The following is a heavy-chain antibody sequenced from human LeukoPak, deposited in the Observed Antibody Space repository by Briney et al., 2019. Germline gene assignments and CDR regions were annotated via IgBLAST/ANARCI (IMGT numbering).Heavy chain of an antibody. CDR2: IYHSGST. CDR1: GGSISSYY. D-gene: IGHD3-10*01. J-gene: IGHJ5*02. V-gene: IGHV4-59*12. CDR3: ARDLDYYGSGSYYNWFDP. Sequence: SETLSLTCTVSGGSISSYYWSWIRQPPGKGLEWIGSIYHSGSTYYNPSLKSRVTISVDTSKNQFSLKLSSVTAADTAVYYCARDLDYYGSGSYYNWFDPWGQGTLVTVSS.